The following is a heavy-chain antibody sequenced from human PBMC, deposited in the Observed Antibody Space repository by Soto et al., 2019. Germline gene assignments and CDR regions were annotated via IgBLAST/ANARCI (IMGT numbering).Heavy chain of an antibody. J-gene: IGHJ6*02. D-gene: IGHD2-2*01. CDR1: GFTFDDYA. Sequence: GGSLRLSCAASGFTFDDYAMHWVRQAPGKGLEWVSGISWNSGSIGYADSVKGRFTISRDNAKNSLYLQMNSLRAEDTALYYCAKDGGGVVVPAAKVRGSSFHYYYYGMDVWGQGTTVTVSS. V-gene: IGHV3-9*01. CDR2: ISWNSGSI. CDR3: AKDGGGVVVPAAKVRGSSFHYYYYGMDV.